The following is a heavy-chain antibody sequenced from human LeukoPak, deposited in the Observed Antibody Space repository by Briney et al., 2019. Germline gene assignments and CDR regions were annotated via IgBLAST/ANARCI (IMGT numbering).Heavy chain of an antibody. D-gene: IGHD1-26*01. CDR2: INPIFGTA. V-gene: IGHV1-69*01. CDR3: ARDQSRGSGSYDF. J-gene: IGHJ4*02. Sequence: ASVKVSCKASGGTFSSYGVSWVRQAPGQGLEWMGGINPIFGTAKYPQKFQGRVTITADESTSTAYMELSSLRSEDTAVYYCARDQSRGSGSYDFWDQGTLVTVSS. CDR1: GGTFSSYG.